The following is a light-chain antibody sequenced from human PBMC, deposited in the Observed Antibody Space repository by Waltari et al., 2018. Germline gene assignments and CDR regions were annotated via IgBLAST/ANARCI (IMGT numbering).Light chain of an antibody. J-gene: IGLJ2*01. Sequence: QSALTQPASVSGSPGQSIPISCTGTRSDVGSSNLVPWYHQSPAKAPKPLIYEVTNRPSRISNRFSGSKSGNTASLTISGLQAEDEADYYCCSYAGGSTLVFGGGTKLTVL. CDR1: RSDVGSSNL. V-gene: IGLV2-23*02. CDR3: CSYAGGSTLV. CDR2: EVT.